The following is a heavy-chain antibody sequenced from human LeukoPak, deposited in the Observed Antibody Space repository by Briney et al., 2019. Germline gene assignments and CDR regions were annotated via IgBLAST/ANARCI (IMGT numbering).Heavy chain of an antibody. V-gene: IGHV3-30-3*01. CDR3: ARDLQWELPGNY. CDR2: ISYDGSNK. CDR1: GFTFSSYA. J-gene: IGHJ4*02. D-gene: IGHD1-26*01. Sequence: GGSLRLSCAASGFTFSSYAMHWVRQAPGKGLEWVAVISYDGSNKYYADSVKGRFTISRDNSKNTLYLQMNSLRAEDTAVYYYARDLQWELPGNYWGQGALVTVSS.